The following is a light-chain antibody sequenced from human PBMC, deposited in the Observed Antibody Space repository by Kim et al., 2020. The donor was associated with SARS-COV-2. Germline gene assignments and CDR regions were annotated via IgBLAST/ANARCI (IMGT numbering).Light chain of an antibody. CDR3: SSYTTSSSWV. Sequence: GQSFTISCTGTNSDVGGYNHVSWYQQHPGKAPKLLIYDVSKRPSGVSTRSSGSKSGNTASLTISGRQAEDEADYYCSSYTTSSSWVFGGGTQLTVL. J-gene: IGLJ3*02. CDR1: NSDVGGYNH. CDR2: DVS. V-gene: IGLV2-14*04.